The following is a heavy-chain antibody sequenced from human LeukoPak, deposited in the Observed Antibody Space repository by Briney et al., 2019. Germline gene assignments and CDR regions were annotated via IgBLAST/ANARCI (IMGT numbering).Heavy chain of an antibody. CDR1: VGTFSSYS. Sequence: GVCLRLSRAIPVGTFSSYSLNWVRQAPAKGLEGVSYISSSSRTKYYADSVKGRFIISRDNANNPLYLQMNSLSAEDTALYYCASQSNGGSTRAPDIWGQGTLVTVSS. J-gene: IGHJ4*02. CDR3: ASQSNGGSTRAPDI. D-gene: IGHD2-8*01. V-gene: IGHV3-48*04. CDR2: ISSSSRTK.